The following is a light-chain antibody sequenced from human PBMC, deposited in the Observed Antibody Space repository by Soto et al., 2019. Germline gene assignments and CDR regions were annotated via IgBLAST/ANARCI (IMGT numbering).Light chain of an antibody. V-gene: IGKV3-11*01. Sequence: EIVLTQSPATLSLSPGERATLSCRASQTVSSSLAWYQQKPGQAPRLLIYEASNRATGIPARFSGSGSGADFTLPISSLEPEDFALYDCQPHINWPLTFGGGTKVEIK. CDR2: EAS. CDR1: QTVSSS. J-gene: IGKJ4*01. CDR3: QPHINWPLT.